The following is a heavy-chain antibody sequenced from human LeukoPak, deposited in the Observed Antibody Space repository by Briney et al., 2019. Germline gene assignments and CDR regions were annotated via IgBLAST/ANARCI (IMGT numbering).Heavy chain of an antibody. CDR3: ARRCSSTSCYSNY. CDR2: IYHSGST. V-gene: IGHV4-4*02. D-gene: IGHD2-2*01. CDR1: GGSISSSNW. Sequence: SETLSLTCAVSGGSISSSNWWSWVRQPPGKGLEWIGEIYHSGSTNYNPSLKSRVTISVDKSKNQFSLKLSSVTAADTAVYYCARRCSSTSCYSNYWGQGTLVTVSS. J-gene: IGHJ4*02.